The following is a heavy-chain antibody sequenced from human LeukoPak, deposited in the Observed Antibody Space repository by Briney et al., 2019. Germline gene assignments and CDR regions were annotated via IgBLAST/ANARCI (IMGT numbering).Heavy chain of an antibody. Sequence: GGSLRLSCAASGFTFTTYDMSWVRQAPGKGLEWVSGITDSGGSTFYADAVKGRFTISRDNSKNTLYLQMNSLRAEDTAVYYCAHSAVAGYWYFDLWGRGTLVTVSS. J-gene: IGHJ2*01. CDR2: ITDSGGST. CDR1: GFTFTTYD. CDR3: AHSAVAGYWYFDL. V-gene: IGHV3-23*01. D-gene: IGHD6-13*01.